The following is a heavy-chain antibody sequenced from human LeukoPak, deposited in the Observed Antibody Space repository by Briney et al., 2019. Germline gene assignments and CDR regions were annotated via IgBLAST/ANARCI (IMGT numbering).Heavy chain of an antibody. Sequence: KPSETLSLTCTVSGGSINNYYWGWIRQPPGKELEWIGSISYSGSANYNPSLKSRVTISVDTSKNQFSLKLSSVTAADTALYYCARGEMGTTSMLNYWGQGTLVTVSS. J-gene: IGHJ4*02. D-gene: IGHD5-24*01. V-gene: IGHV4-59*01. CDR1: GGSINNYY. CDR2: ISYSGSA. CDR3: ARGEMGTTSMLNY.